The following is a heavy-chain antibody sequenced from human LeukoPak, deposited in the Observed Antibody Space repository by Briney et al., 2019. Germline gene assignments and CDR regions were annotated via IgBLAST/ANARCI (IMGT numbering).Heavy chain of an antibody. Sequence: SETLSLTCTVSGGSISSYYWGWIRQPPGKGLEWIGSIYHSGSTYYNPSLKSRVTISVDTSKNQFSLKLSSVTAADTAVYYCARVLSLDAFDIWGQGTMVTVSS. J-gene: IGHJ3*02. CDR3: ARVLSLDAFDI. D-gene: IGHD3-10*01. CDR2: IYHSGST. V-gene: IGHV4-38-2*02. CDR1: GGSISSYY.